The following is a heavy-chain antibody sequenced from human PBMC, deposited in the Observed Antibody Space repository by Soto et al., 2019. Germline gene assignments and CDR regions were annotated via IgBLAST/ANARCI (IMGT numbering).Heavy chain of an antibody. D-gene: IGHD2-21*02. Sequence: QITLKESGPTLVKPTQTLTLTCTFSGFSLSTSGVGVGWIRQPPGKALEWLALIYWDDDKRYSPSLKSRLTITKDTSKNHVVLTMTNMDPVDTAAYYCARTPDCGGGCYFDSWGQGTLVTVSS. CDR3: ARTPDCGGGCYFDS. CDR2: IYWDDDK. CDR1: GFSLSTSGVG. V-gene: IGHV2-5*02. J-gene: IGHJ4*02.